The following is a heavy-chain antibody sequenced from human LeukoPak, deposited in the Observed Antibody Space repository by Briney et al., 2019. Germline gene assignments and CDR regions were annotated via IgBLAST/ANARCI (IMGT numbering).Heavy chain of an antibody. Sequence: SETLSLTCRVSGGSILGSFDHWGWIRQSPEKGLEWIGSVYYSGANSYNSALKSRVTISVDTSKNLFSLKLTSVTAADTAAYYCARLVGQSGSQDYFDVWGQGTLVAVSS. V-gene: IGHV4-39*02. CDR3: ARLVGQSGSQDYFDV. CDR1: GGSILGSFDH. D-gene: IGHD1-26*01. CDR2: VYYSGAN. J-gene: IGHJ4*02.